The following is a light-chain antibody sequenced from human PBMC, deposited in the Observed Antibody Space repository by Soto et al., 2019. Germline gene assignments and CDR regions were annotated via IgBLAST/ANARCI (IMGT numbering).Light chain of an antibody. CDR1: GSDIGGYNH. CDR2: EVT. J-gene: IGLJ1*01. CDR3: SSYTSSTTYV. Sequence: HSALTQPASVSGSPGQSITISCTGTGSDIGGYNHVSWYQHHPGKAPKLIIYEVTNRPSGVSNRFSGSKSGNTASLTISGLQAEDEADYYCSSYTSSTTYVFATVTKVTVL. V-gene: IGLV2-14*01.